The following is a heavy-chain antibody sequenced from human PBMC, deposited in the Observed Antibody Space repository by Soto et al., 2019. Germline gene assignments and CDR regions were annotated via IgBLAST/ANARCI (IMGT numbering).Heavy chain of an antibody. CDR3: LRDTAWSRPY. J-gene: IGHJ4*02. D-gene: IGHD2-15*01. V-gene: IGHV4-30-4*01. Sequence: LSLTCTVSGLPISSGAHYWSWIRQPLGKGLEWVGYIQDSGNTFYNPSLKGRVSMSVDTSKNQFSLELSSVTAADTAVYYCLRDTAWSRPYWGQGTLVTVSS. CDR1: GLPISSGAHY. CDR2: IQDSGNT.